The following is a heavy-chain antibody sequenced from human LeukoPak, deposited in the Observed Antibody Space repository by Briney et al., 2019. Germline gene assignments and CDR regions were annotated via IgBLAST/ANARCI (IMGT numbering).Heavy chain of an antibody. J-gene: IGHJ5*02. CDR2: ISSSSSYI. V-gene: IGHV3-21*01. CDR1: GFTFSSYS. Sequence: EGSLRLSCAASGFTFSSYSMNWVRQAPGKGLEWVSSISSSSSYIYYADSVKGRFTISRDNAKNSLYLQMNSLRAEDTAVYYCARGAVAGLNWFDPWGQGTLVTVSS. D-gene: IGHD6-19*01. CDR3: ARGAVAGLNWFDP.